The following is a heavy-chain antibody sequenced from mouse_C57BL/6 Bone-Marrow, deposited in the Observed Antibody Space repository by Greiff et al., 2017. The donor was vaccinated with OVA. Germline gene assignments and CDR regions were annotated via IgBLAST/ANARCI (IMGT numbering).Heavy chain of an antibody. CDR1: GYTFTSYW. CDR3: ARSRDYYYGSRGDY. CDR2: IHPNSGST. V-gene: IGHV1-64*01. J-gene: IGHJ2*01. Sequence: QVQLQQPGAELVKPGASVKLSCKASGYTFTSYWMHWVKQRPGQGLEWIGMIHPNSGSTNYNEKFKSKATLTVDKSSSTAYMQLSSLTSEDSAVDYCARSRDYYYGSRGDYWGQGTTRTVSS. D-gene: IGHD1-1*01.